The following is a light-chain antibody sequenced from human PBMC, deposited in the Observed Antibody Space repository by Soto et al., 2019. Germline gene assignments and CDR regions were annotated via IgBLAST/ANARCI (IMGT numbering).Light chain of an antibody. V-gene: IGLV1-40*01. CDR2: GNS. CDR3: QSYDSSLSAWV. CDR1: SSNIGAGYD. J-gene: IGLJ3*02. Sequence: QSVLTQLPSVSGAPGQRVTISCTGSSSNIGAGYDVHWYQQLPGTAPKLLIYGNSNRPSGVPDRFSGSKSGTSASLAITGLRAEDEADYYCQSYDSSLSAWVFGGGTKLTVL.